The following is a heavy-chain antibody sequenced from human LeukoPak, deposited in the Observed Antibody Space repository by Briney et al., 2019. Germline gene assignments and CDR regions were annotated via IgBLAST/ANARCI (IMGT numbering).Heavy chain of an antibody. Sequence: SETLSLTCTVSSGSISKYYWSWIRQPPGKGLEWIGYIYYSGVTNYNPSLKSRVTISVDTSKNQFSLKLSSVTAADTAVYFCAREMYYSGSGSPNAFDIWGQGTMVTVSS. V-gene: IGHV4-59*01. CDR3: AREMYYSGSGSPNAFDI. CDR2: IYYSGVT. CDR1: SGSISKYY. D-gene: IGHD3-10*01. J-gene: IGHJ3*02.